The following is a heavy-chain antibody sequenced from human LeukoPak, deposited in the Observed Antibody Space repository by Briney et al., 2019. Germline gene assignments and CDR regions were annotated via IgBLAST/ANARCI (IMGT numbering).Heavy chain of an antibody. J-gene: IGHJ5*02. CDR3: AKVRYCSGGSCHLGTNWFDP. CDR2: ISGSGGST. Sequence: GGSLRLSCAASGFTFSSYAMSWVRQAPGKGLEWVSVISGSGGSTYYADSVKGRFTISRDNSKNTLYLQMNSLRAEDTAVYYCAKVRYCSGGSCHLGTNWFDPWGQGTLVTVSS. V-gene: IGHV3-23*01. D-gene: IGHD2-15*01. CDR1: GFTFSSYA.